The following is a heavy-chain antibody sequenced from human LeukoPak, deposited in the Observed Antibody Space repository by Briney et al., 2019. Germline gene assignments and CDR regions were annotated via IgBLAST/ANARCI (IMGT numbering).Heavy chain of an antibody. V-gene: IGHV3-30*03. J-gene: IGHJ3*02. D-gene: IGHD3-16*01. Sequence: PGGSLRLSCAASGFTFSSYGMHWVRQAPGKGLEWVAVISYDGSNKYYADSVKGRFTISRDNSKNTLYLQMNSLRAEDTAVYYCARDGAHLGAFDIWGQGTMVTVSS. CDR1: GFTFSSYG. CDR3: ARDGAHLGAFDI. CDR2: ISYDGSNK.